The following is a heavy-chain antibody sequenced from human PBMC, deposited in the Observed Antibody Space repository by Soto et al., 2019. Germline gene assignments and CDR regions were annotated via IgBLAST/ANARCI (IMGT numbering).Heavy chain of an antibody. CDR3: ARGRGYSGYDYAFDI. D-gene: IGHD5-12*01. J-gene: IGHJ3*02. CDR2: MNPNSGNT. CDR1: GYTFTSYD. Sequence: ASVKVSCKASGYTFTSYDISWVRQATGQGLEWMGWMNPNSGNTGYAQKFQGRVTMTRNTSISTAYMELSSLRSEDTAVYYCARGRGYSGYDYAFDIWGQGTMVTVSS. V-gene: IGHV1-8*01.